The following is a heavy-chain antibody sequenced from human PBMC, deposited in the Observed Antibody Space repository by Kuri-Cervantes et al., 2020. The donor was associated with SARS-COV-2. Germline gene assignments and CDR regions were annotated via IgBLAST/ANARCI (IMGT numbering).Heavy chain of an antibody. D-gene: IGHD3-3*01. CDR1: GYTLTELS. J-gene: IGHJ6*02. V-gene: IGHV1-24*01. Sequence: SVKVSCKVSGYTLTELSMHWVRQAPGKGLEWMGGFDPEDGETIYAQKFQGRVTMTEDTSTDTAYMELSSLRSEDTAVYYCATGMRYDSDGWYYYGMDVWGQGTTVTVSS. CDR2: FDPEDGET. CDR3: ATGMRYDSDGWYYYGMDV.